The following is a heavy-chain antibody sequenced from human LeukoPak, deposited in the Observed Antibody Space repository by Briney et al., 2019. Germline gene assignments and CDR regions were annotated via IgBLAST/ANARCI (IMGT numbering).Heavy chain of an antibody. J-gene: IGHJ3*02. Sequence: ASVKVSCKASGYTFTSYYMHWVRQAPGQGLEWMGIIKPNNYYTNYAQKFQGRVTMTRDTSTSTVYMELSSLRSEDTAVYYCARGGSRYCSGGSCYSYDAFDIWGQGTMVTVSS. CDR1: GYTFTSYY. V-gene: IGHV1-46*01. CDR3: ARGGSRYCSGGSCYSYDAFDI. D-gene: IGHD2-15*01. CDR2: IKPNNYYT.